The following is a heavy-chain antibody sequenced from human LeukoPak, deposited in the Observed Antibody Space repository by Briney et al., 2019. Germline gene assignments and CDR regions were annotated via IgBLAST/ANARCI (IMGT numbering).Heavy chain of an antibody. J-gene: IGHJ4*02. Sequence: GGSLRLSCAASGFTFSTYSMNWVRQAPGKGLEWVSYISDSSRKIYYADSVKGRFTISRDNAKNSLYLQMNSLRAEDTAVYYCARASGSRVGLDYWGQGTLVTVSS. D-gene: IGHD1-26*01. CDR1: GFTFSTYS. CDR3: ARASGSRVGLDY. CDR2: ISDSSRKI. V-gene: IGHV3-48*01.